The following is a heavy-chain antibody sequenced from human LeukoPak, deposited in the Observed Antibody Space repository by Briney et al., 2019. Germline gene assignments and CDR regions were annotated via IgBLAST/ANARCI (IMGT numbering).Heavy chain of an antibody. Sequence: SVKVSCKASGGTFSSYAISWVLQAPGQGLEWMGRIIPIFGTANYAQKVQGRVTITTDESTSTAYMELSSLRAEDTAVYYCARDRGAYYYGSGSYYNFDYWGQGTLVTVSS. CDR1: GGTFSSYA. CDR2: IIPIFGTA. V-gene: IGHV1-69*05. D-gene: IGHD3-10*01. CDR3: ARDRGAYYYGSGSYYNFDY. J-gene: IGHJ4*02.